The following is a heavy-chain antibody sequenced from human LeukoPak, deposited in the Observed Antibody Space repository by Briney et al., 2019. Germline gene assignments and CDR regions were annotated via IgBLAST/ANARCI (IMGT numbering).Heavy chain of an antibody. CDR2: ISYDGSNK. CDR1: GFTFSSYG. J-gene: IGHJ4*02. V-gene: IGHV3-30*18. Sequence: GRSLRLSCAASGFTFSSYGMHWVRQAPGKGLEWVAVISYDGSNKYYADSVKGRFTISRDNSKNTLYLQMNSLRAEDTAEYYCAKDLGYCSGGSCYVFDYWGQGTLVTVSS. CDR3: AKDLGYCSGGSCYVFDY. D-gene: IGHD2-15*01.